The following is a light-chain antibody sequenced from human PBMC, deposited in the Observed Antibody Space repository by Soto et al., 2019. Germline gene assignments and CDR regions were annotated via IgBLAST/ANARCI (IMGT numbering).Light chain of an antibody. J-gene: IGKJ4*01. CDR2: GAF. Sequence: EVVLTQSPGTLSLSPGERATLSCRASQSVSSNYLAWYQQKPGQAPRLLIYGAFTRATGIPARFSGSGSGTDFTLTITRLEPEDFAVYYCQQYARSPPLTFGGGTKVEMK. V-gene: IGKV3-20*01. CDR3: QQYARSPPLT. CDR1: QSVSSNY.